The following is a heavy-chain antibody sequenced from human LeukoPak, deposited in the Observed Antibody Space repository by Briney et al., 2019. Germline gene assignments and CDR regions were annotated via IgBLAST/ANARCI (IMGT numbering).Heavy chain of an antibody. V-gene: IGHV3-74*01. D-gene: IGHD3-3*01. CDR2: INTDGSTT. Sequence: GGSLRLSCAASGFTFSDYYMSWIRQAPGKGLVWVSRINTDGSTTNYADSVKGRFTISRDNAKNTLYLQMNSLRAEDTAVYYCARVLQGEWFFDYWGQGTLVTVSS. CDR3: ARVLQGEWFFDY. CDR1: GFTFSDYY. J-gene: IGHJ4*02.